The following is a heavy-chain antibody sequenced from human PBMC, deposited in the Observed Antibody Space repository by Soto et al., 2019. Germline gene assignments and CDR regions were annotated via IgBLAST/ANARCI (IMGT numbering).Heavy chain of an antibody. J-gene: IGHJ4*02. Sequence: GASVKVSCKASGYTFTSYAMHWVRQAPGQRLEWMGWINAGNGNTKYSQKFQGRVTITRDTSASTAYMELSSLRSEDTAVYYCARDEWSGYCLFDYWGQGTLVTVSS. D-gene: IGHD3-3*01. V-gene: IGHV1-3*01. CDR1: GYTFTSYA. CDR3: ARDEWSGYCLFDY. CDR2: INAGNGNT.